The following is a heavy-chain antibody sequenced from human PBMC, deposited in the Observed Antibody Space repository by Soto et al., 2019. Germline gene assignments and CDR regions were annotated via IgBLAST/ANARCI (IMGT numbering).Heavy chain of an antibody. CDR3: ARALITMIVVVIEY. D-gene: IGHD3-22*01. CDR2: LNHSGGT. CDR1: GGSFSAYY. Sequence: SETVSLTCAVSGGSFSAYYWSWILQPPVKVLEWIGELNHSGGTRYNPALKSRGTISVDTSKSQVYRKLSSVPAADTAVYYGARALITMIVVVIEYWGQGTLVTVSA. J-gene: IGHJ4*02. V-gene: IGHV4-34*01.